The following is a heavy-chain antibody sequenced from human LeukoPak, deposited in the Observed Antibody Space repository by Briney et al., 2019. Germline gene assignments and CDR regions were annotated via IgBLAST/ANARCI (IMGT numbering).Heavy chain of an antibody. V-gene: IGHV4-39*07. Sequence: SETLSLTCTVSGGSISSSSYYWGWIRQPPGKGLEWIGSIYYSGSTYYNPSLKSRVTISVDTSKNQFSLKLSSVTAADTAVYYCARIGGGTIFGAPGDFDYWGQGTLVTVSS. D-gene: IGHD3-3*01. CDR3: ARIGGGTIFGAPGDFDY. CDR2: IYYSGST. J-gene: IGHJ4*02. CDR1: GGSISSSSYY.